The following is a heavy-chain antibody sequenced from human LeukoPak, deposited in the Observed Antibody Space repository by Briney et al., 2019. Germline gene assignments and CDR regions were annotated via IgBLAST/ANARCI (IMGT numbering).Heavy chain of an antibody. J-gene: IGHJ6*03. Sequence: SETLSLTCTVSGGSISSYYWSWIRQPPGKGLEWIGYIYYSGSTNYNPSLKSRVTISVDTSKNQFSLKLSSVTAADTAVYYCARGLVVVAATPYYDYYMDVWGKGTTVTVSS. D-gene: IGHD2-15*01. CDR2: IYYSGST. CDR3: ARGLVVVAATPYYDYYMDV. CDR1: GGSISSYY. V-gene: IGHV4-59*01.